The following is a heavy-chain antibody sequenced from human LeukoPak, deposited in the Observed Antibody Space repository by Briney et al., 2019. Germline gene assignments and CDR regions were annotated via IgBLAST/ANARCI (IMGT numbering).Heavy chain of an antibody. CDR1: GFTVSSNY. V-gene: IGHV3-53*01. D-gene: IGHD1-26*01. Sequence: GGSLRLSCAASGFTVSSNYMSRVRQAPGKGLEWVSVIYSGGATYYADSVKGRFTISRDNSQNTLYLQMNSLRAEDTAVYYCARELRVGATCAFDIWGQGTMVTVSS. CDR3: ARELRVGATCAFDI. CDR2: IYSGGAT. J-gene: IGHJ3*02.